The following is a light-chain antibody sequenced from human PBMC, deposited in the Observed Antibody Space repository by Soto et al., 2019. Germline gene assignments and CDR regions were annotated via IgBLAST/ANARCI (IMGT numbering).Light chain of an antibody. J-gene: IGKJ4*01. CDR2: DAS. CDR1: QSVGSW. V-gene: IGKV1-5*01. CDR3: QQYDNYPLT. Sequence: IQMTQSPSTLSASVGDRVTISCRASQSVGSWLAWYQQKPGKAPKFLIYDASTLESGVPSRFSGSGSGTEFTLTISSLQPDDFATYYCQQYDNYPLTFGGGTKVDSK.